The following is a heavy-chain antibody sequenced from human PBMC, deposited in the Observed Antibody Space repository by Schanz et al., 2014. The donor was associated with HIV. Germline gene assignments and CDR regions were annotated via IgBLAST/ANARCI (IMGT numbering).Heavy chain of an antibody. CDR2: IWHDGSSK. V-gene: IGHV3-33*01. CDR3: ARDLDRGRHFDY. CDR1: GFTFSSYG. Sequence: QVQLVESGGGVVQPGRSLRLSCAASGFTFSSYGMHWVRQAPGKGLEWVAVIWHDGSSKYYADSVKGRFTISRDNSKNILFLQMDSLTTEDTAVYYCARDLDRGRHFDYWGQGTLVTVSS. J-gene: IGHJ4*02.